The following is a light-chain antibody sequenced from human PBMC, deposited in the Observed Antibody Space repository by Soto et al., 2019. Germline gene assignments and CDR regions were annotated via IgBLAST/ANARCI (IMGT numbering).Light chain of an antibody. J-gene: IGKJ1*01. CDR2: DAS. Sequence: DIQMTQSPSTLSASVGDTVTVTCRASQSIGRWLAWYQQKPGKAPKLLIYDASTLESGVPSRFSGSRSGTEFTLTISSLQPDDFATYYCQQYNSYSWTFGQGTKVDIK. CDR1: QSIGRW. V-gene: IGKV1-5*01. CDR3: QQYNSYSWT.